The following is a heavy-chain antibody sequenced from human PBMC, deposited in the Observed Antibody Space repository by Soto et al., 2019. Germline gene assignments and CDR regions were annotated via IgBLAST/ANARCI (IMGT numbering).Heavy chain of an antibody. CDR1: GGSISSGGYY. V-gene: IGHV4-31*03. Sequence: QVQLQESGPGQVKPSQTLSLTCTVSGGSISSGGYYWSWIRQHPGKGLEWIGYIYYSGSTYYNPSLASRVTISVATSKNQFSLKLSSVTAADTAVYSCARGDGSSGSYRGYRWGEGTLVTVSS. D-gene: IGHD3-10*01. CDR3: ARGDGSSGSYRGYR. J-gene: IGHJ4*02. CDR2: IYYSGST.